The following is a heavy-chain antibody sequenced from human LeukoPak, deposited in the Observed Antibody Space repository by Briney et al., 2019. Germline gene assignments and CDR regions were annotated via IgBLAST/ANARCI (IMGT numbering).Heavy chain of an antibody. V-gene: IGHV3-23*01. J-gene: IGHJ4*02. CDR3: AKVTGGDMITYGGLDY. CDR1: GFTFRNYA. CDR2: ITGNGIST. Sequence: GGSLRLSCAASGFTFRNYAMTWVRQAPGKGLEWVSAITGNGISTHYADSVKGRFTISRDNPKNTLYLQMHSLSAEDTAIYYCAKVTGGDMITYGGLDYWGQGTLVTVSS. D-gene: IGHD3-16*01.